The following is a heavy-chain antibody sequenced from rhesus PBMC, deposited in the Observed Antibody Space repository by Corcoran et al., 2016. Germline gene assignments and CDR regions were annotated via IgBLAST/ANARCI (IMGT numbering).Heavy chain of an antibody. CDR3: ARVVVGSSYNSLDV. Sequence: QVQLQESGPGVVKPSETLSLTCAVSGGSISSGYDWRWIRQPPGKGLEWIGYIECSRGSNKYNQSLKNRGTISKDASKNQFSLKLSAVTAADTAVYDWARVVVGSSYNSLDVWGRGVLVTVSS. CDR2: IECSRGSN. J-gene: IGHJ5-2*02. V-gene: IGHV4-76*01. CDR1: GGSISSGYD. D-gene: IGHD4-29*01.